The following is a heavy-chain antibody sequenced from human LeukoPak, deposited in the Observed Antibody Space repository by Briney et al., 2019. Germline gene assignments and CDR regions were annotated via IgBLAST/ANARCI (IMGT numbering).Heavy chain of an antibody. CDR2: IYSSGST. V-gene: IGHV4-4*07. J-gene: IGHJ4*02. CDR3: ARDLVGSGRPFDY. Sequence: PSETLSLTCIVSGGSISSYFWSWIRQPAGKGLEWIGRIYSSGSTNYNPSLKSRVTMSVDTSKNQFSLKVNSVTAADTAVYYCARDLVGSGRPFDYWGQGILVTVSS. CDR1: GGSISSYF. D-gene: IGHD6-19*01.